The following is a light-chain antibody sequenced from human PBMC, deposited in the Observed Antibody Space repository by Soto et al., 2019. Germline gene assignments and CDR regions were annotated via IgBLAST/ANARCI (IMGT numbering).Light chain of an antibody. CDR2: SDN. CDR1: SSNIGSKT. CDR3: ASSAGSLTGWV. J-gene: IGLJ3*02. Sequence: QSVLTQPPSASGTPGQRVPISCSGSSSNIGSKTVNRYQQLPGTAPRLLIHSDNQRPSGGPARFSGSRSGTSASLAISGLQSEDEADYYCASSAGSLTGWVFGGGTKLTVL. V-gene: IGLV1-44*01.